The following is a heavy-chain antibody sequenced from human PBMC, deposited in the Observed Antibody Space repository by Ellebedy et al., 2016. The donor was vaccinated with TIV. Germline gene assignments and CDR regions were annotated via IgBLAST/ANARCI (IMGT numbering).Heavy chain of an antibody. V-gene: IGHV3-7*03. D-gene: IGHD2-21*02. CDR1: GFSFRNYW. CDR2: INQDGRAT. CDR3: ARGSVVTGADS. Sequence: GESLKISCAASGFSFRNYWMNWVRQAPGKGLELVANINQDGRATHYVDSVKGRFAISRDNAKNSLYLQMNSLRREDKAIYYCARGSVVTGADSWGQGTLVTVSS. J-gene: IGHJ4*02.